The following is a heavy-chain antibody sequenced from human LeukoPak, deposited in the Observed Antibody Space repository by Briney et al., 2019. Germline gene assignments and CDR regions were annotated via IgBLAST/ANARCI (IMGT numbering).Heavy chain of an antibody. CDR3: ARAAGYYDSEDY. CDR2: IYTSGST. D-gene: IGHD3-22*01. Sequence: SETLSLTCTVSGGSISSGSYYWSWIRQPAGKGLEWIGRIYTSGSTNYNPSLKSRVTISVDTSKNQFSLKLSSVTAADTAVYYCARAAGYYDSEDYWGQGTLVTVSS. V-gene: IGHV4-61*02. CDR1: GGSISSGSYY. J-gene: IGHJ4*02.